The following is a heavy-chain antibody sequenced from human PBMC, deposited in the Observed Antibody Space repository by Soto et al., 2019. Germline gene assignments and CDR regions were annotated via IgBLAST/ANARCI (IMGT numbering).Heavy chain of an antibody. Sequence: PSETLYLTCTVSGDSISSYSRSWIRQPPGKGLEWIGNIHYNGNTKYSPSLKSRVTMSVDTSKNHCSLKLISVTTADTAVYFCAREGNLGRWIQPFDCWGQGTLVTVSS. V-gene: IGHV4-59*01. CDR2: IHYNGNT. CDR3: AREGNLGRWIQPFDC. CDR1: GDSISSYS. J-gene: IGHJ4*02. D-gene: IGHD5-18*01.